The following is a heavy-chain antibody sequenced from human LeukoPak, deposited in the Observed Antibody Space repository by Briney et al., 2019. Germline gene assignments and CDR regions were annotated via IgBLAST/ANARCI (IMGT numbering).Heavy chain of an antibody. CDR1: GFTFSIYA. J-gene: IGHJ4*02. D-gene: IGHD3-10*01. V-gene: IGHV3-23*01. CDR2: ISGSGGGT. Sequence: GGSLRLSCAASGFTFSIYAMSWVRQAPGKGLEWVSAISGSGGGTYAADSVRGRFTISRDNSRNTLFLQMSDLRVEDTAVYYCVKGGPMVRVLKGLDYWGQGTLVTVSS. CDR3: VKGGPMVRVLKGLDY.